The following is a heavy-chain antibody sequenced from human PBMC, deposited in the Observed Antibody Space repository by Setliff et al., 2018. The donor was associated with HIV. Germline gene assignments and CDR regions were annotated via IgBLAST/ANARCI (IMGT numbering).Heavy chain of an antibody. CDR3: ARPTTYYYGSGSSHVDAFDI. CDR2: IYPGDSDA. V-gene: IGHV5-51*01. J-gene: IGHJ3*02. D-gene: IGHD3-10*01. Sequence: GESLKISCKGSGYSFTSYWIGWVRQMPGKGLEWMGIIYPGDSDARYSPSFQGQVTISADKSISTAYLQWSSLKASDTAMYYCARPTTYYYGSGSSHVDAFDIWGQGTMVTVSS. CDR1: GYSFTSYW.